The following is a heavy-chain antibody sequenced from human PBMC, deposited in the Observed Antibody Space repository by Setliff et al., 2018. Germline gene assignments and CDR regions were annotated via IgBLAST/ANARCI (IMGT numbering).Heavy chain of an antibody. J-gene: IGHJ5*01. D-gene: IGHD2-8*02. CDR2: VKTDGSVA. Sequence: LRLSCAASGFTFSSYWMHWVRQAPGKGLLWVSRVKTDGSVADYADFVKGRFTISRDNAKNTLFLQMNSLRLEDTAVYYCARPVPYCSGGVCSEDNWFDSWGQGTLVTVSS. CDR3: ARPVPYCSGGVCSEDNWFDS. CDR1: GFTFSSYW. V-gene: IGHV3-74*01.